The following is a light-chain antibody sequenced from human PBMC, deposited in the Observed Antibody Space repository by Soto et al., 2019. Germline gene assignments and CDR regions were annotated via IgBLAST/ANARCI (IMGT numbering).Light chain of an antibody. CDR3: QQTYSAPYS. J-gene: IGKJ2*01. CDR1: QSITNN. CDR2: AAS. V-gene: IGKV1-39*01. Sequence: DIQMTQSPSSLSASVGDRVTITCRASQSITNNLNWYQQKPGKAPKLLIYAASSLENGVPSSFSGSGSWTDFTLTISSLQTEDFATYYCQQTYSAPYSFGQGTKLEIK.